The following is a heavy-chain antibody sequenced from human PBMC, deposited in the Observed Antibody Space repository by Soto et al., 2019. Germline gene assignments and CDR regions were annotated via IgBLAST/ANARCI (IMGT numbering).Heavy chain of an antibody. CDR1: GYSFTGHY. CDR3: AKSDGAEENDAFDI. J-gene: IGHJ3*02. CDR2: INPNSGGT. Sequence: QVRLVQSGPEVRKPGASVKISCEASGYSFTGHYLHWVRQAPGHGLEWMGWINPNSGGTNYAQKFQDWISITSDKALSTGYMDLSSLRSEDTAMYYCAKSDGAEENDAFDIWGQGTMISGS. D-gene: IGHD3-16*01. V-gene: IGHV1-2*04.